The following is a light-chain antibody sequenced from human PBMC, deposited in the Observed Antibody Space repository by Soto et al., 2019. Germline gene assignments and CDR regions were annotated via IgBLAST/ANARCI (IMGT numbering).Light chain of an antibody. Sequence: QTVVTQSSSASASLGSSVKLTCTLSSGHSSYIIAWHQQQPGKAPRYLMKLEGSGSYNKGSGVPDRFSGSSSGADRYLTIYNLQSEDEADYYCETWDSNTHKVVFGGGTKLTVL. J-gene: IGLJ2*01. CDR1: SGHSSYI. CDR2: LEGSGSY. CDR3: ETWDSNTHKVV. V-gene: IGLV4-60*03.